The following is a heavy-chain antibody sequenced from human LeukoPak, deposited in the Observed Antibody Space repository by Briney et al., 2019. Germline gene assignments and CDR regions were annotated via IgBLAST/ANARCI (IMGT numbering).Heavy chain of an antibody. V-gene: IGHV3-30*18. CDR1: GFTFSSYG. CDR2: MSYNGQIT. CDR3: AKVQLERRELLPNFDS. D-gene: IGHD1-1*01. Sequence: GRSLRLSCAASGFTFSSYGMHWVRQAPGKGLEWVAIMSYNGQITYYADSVKGRFTISGDNSQNMLYLQMNSLRVDDTSVYYCAKVQLERRELLPNFDSWGQGTLVTVSS. J-gene: IGHJ4*02.